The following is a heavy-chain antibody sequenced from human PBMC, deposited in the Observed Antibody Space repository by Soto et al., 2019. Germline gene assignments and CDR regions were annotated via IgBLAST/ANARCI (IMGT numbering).Heavy chain of an antibody. CDR2: IYYSGST. D-gene: IGHD5-18*01. Sequence: SETLSLTCTVSGGSVGSGSYYWSWIRQPPGKGLEWIGYIYYSGSTNYNPSLKSRVTISVDTSKNQFSLKLSSVTAADTAVYYCARAPFAYGYGYGNWLDPWGQGTLVTVPS. CDR3: ARAPFAYGYGYGNWLDP. J-gene: IGHJ5*02. V-gene: IGHV4-61*01. CDR1: GGSVGSGSYY.